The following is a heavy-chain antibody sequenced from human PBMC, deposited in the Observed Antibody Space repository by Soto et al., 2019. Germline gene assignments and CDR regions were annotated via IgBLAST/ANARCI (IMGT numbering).Heavy chain of an antibody. Sequence: SVKVSCKASGGTFSSYPISWVRQAPGQGLEWMGGIIPIFGTANYAQKFQGRVTITADESTSTAYMELSSLRSEDTAVYYCASLNYDSSGYYWAKGDYGIDVWGQGTTVTVSS. CDR1: GGTFSSYP. D-gene: IGHD3-22*01. V-gene: IGHV1-69*13. J-gene: IGHJ6*02. CDR3: ASLNYDSSGYYWAKGDYGIDV. CDR2: IIPIFGTA.